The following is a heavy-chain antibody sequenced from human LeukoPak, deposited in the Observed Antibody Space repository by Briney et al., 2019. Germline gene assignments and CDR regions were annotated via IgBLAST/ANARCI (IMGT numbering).Heavy chain of an antibody. Sequence: GGSLRLSCAASGFTFNTYWMSWVRQAPGKGLEWVATINQYGSEKRYVDSVKGRFTISRDNAKNSLYVQMNSLRAEDTAVYYCARDDWGYSNSWGQGTLVTVSS. V-gene: IGHV3-7*01. CDR2: INQYGSEK. D-gene: IGHD6-13*01. CDR3: ARDDWGYSNS. J-gene: IGHJ4*02. CDR1: GFTFNTYW.